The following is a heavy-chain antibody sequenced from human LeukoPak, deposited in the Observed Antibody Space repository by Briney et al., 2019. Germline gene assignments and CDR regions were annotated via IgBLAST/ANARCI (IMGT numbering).Heavy chain of an antibody. CDR2: ITGSGGST. D-gene: IGHD5-24*01. V-gene: IGHV3-23*01. J-gene: IGHJ4*02. Sequence: TGGSLRLSCAASGLTFSRYAMTWVRQAPGKGLEWVSAITGSGGSTYYADSVKGRFTISRDNSQNTLYLQMNSLRAEDTAVYYCAKDWAGSDKRYYFDYWGQGTLVTVSS. CDR1: GLTFSRYA. CDR3: AKDWAGSDKRYYFDY.